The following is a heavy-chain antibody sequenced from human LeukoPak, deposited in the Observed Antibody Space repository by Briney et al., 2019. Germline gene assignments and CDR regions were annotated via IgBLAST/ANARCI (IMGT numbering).Heavy chain of an antibody. D-gene: IGHD4-23*01. CDR2: ISNTGTT. Sequence: SSETLSLTCTVSGGSISTYYWNWIRQPPGKGLEWLGYISNTGTTIYNPSLKSRVTISVDTSKNQFSLKLSSVTAADTAVYYCARIEDYGGNSVNYWGQGTLVTVSS. CDR1: GGSISTYY. CDR3: ARIEDYGGNSVNY. J-gene: IGHJ4*02. V-gene: IGHV4-59*01.